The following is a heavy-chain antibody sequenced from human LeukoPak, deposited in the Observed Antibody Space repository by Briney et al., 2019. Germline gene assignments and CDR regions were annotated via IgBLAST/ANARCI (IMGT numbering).Heavy chain of an antibody. J-gene: IGHJ4*02. CDR2: IYYSGST. D-gene: IGHD6-19*01. CDR3: ARRYSSGWYFDY. Sequence: PSETLSLTCTVSGGSISSYYWSWIRQPPGKGLEWIGYIYYSGSTNYNPSLKSRVTISVDTSKNQFSLKLSSVTAADTAVYYCARRYSSGWYFDYWGQGTLVIVSS. V-gene: IGHV4-59*08. CDR1: GGSISSYY.